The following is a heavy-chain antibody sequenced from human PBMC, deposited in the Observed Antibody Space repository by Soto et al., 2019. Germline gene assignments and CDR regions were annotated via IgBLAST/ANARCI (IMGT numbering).Heavy chain of an antibody. V-gene: IGHV4-4*02. CDR2: IYHSGST. CDR1: GGSISTSNW. J-gene: IGHJ5*02. CDR3: ARVSSSGSYYGFDP. Sequence: QVQLQESGPGLVKPSGTLSLTCAVSGGSISTSNWWSWVRQPPGKGLVWIGEIYHSGSTNYNPSLTRRVTISVDKSKNQFSLKLSSVTAAATAVYYCARVSSSGSYYGFDPWGQGTLVTVSS. D-gene: IGHD3-10*01.